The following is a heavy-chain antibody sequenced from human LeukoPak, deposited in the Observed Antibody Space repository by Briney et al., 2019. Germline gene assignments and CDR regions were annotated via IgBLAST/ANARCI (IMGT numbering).Heavy chain of an antibody. D-gene: IGHD3-3*01. CDR1: GFTFSNYW. Sequence: GGSLRLSCAASGFTFSNYWMHWIRQVPGKGLVWVSHIKYDGSATNYADSVKGRFTISRDNAKNTLYLQMNSLRAEDTAVYYCVSGSLQSGYNFDYWGQGALVTVSS. V-gene: IGHV3-74*01. CDR2: IKYDGSAT. CDR3: VSGSLQSGYNFDY. J-gene: IGHJ4*02.